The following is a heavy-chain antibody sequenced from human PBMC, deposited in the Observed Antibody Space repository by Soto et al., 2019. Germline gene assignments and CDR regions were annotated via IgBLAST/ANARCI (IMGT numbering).Heavy chain of an antibody. Sequence: PGESLKISCAASGFTVISNYMSWVRQTPGKGLEWVSVIYSGGSTYYADSVKGRFTISRDNSKNTLYLQMNSLRAEDTAVYYCARDRDQPTYYYYYYGMDVWGQGTTVTVSS. CDR3: ARDRDQPTYYYYYYGMDV. D-gene: IGHD2-2*01. V-gene: IGHV3-66*01. CDR2: IYSGGST. CDR1: GFTVISNY. J-gene: IGHJ6*02.